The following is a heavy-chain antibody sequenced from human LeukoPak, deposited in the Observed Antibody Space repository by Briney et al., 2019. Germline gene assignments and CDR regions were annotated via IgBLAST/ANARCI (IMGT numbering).Heavy chain of an antibody. CDR1: RFTFSSYS. J-gene: IGHJ2*01. CDR2: ISSSGSTI. CDR3: ARVTESWYFDV. Sequence: GGSLRLSCAASRFTFSSYSMNWVREAPGKGLEWVSYISSSGSTIYYADSVKGRFTISRDNAKNSLYLQMNSLRAEDTTVYYCARVTESWYFDVWGRGTLVTVSS. V-gene: IGHV3-48*04.